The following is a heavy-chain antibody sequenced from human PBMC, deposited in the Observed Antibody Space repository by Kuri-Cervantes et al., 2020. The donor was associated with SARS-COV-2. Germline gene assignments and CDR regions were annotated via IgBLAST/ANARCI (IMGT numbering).Heavy chain of an antibody. D-gene: IGHD6-13*01. Sequence: GESLKISCAASGFTFSGHWIHWVRQAPGKGLVWVSRINPDGSYTNNADSVKGRFTLSRDNSKNTLYLQMNSLRAEDTAVYYCAKTPYSSSWQQVGNYGMDVWGQGTTVTVSS. J-gene: IGHJ6*02. V-gene: IGHV3-74*01. CDR3: AKTPYSSSWQQVGNYGMDV. CDR1: GFTFSGHW. CDR2: INPDGSYT.